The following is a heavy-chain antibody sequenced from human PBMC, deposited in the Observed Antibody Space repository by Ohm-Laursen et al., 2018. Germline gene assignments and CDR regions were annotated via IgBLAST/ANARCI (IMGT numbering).Heavy chain of an antibody. V-gene: IGHV5-51*01. CDR1: GYSFTTYW. CDR3: ARYSTGLGSYSSYYYGMDV. CDR2: IYPGDSDT. D-gene: IGHD3-10*01. J-gene: IGHJ6*02. Sequence: GESLKISCKGSGYSFTTYWIGWVRQMPGKGLEWMGIIYPGDSDTRYSPSFQGQVTISADKSITTAYLQWSTLKASDTAMYYCARYSTGLGSYSSYYYGMDVWGQGTTVTVSS.